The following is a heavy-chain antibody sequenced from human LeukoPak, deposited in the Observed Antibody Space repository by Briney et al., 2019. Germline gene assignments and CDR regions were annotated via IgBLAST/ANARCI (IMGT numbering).Heavy chain of an antibody. Sequence: SETLSLTCTVSGGSISSYYWSWIRQPPGKGLEWIGYIYYSGSTNYNPSLKSRVTISVDTSKNQFSLKLSSVTAADTAVYYCARIWGYCSGGSCPWLDPWGQGTLVTVSS. CDR2: IYYSGST. D-gene: IGHD2-15*01. V-gene: IGHV4-59*01. J-gene: IGHJ5*02. CDR3: ARIWGYCSGGSCPWLDP. CDR1: GGSISSYY.